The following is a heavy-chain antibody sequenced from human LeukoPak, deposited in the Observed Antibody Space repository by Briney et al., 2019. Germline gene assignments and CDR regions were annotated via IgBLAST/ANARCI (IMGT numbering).Heavy chain of an antibody. V-gene: IGHV3-23*01. Sequence: GGSLRLSCAASGFTFSSYAMAWVRQAPGEGLEWVSSITGGGDTTYYADSVRGRFTISRDNSKNTLSLQTNSLRAEGTAVYYCAKQRSEVVVAATNYWGQGTLVTVSS. CDR2: ITGGGDTT. J-gene: IGHJ4*02. D-gene: IGHD2-15*01. CDR1: GFTFSSYA. CDR3: AKQRSEVVVAATNY.